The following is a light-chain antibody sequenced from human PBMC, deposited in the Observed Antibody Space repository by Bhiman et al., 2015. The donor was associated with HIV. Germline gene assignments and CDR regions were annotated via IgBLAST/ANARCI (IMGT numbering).Light chain of an antibody. V-gene: IGLV2-14*03. CDR1: SSDVGDYNF. CDR2: DVN. Sequence: QSALTQPASVSGSPGQSITISCTGTSSDVGDYNFVSWYQHHPGKAPKVLIYDVNKRPSGVSDRFSGSKSGNTASLTISGLQAEDEADYYCSSYTSSSTAYVFGTGTKVTVL. J-gene: IGLJ1*01. CDR3: SSYTSSSTAYV.